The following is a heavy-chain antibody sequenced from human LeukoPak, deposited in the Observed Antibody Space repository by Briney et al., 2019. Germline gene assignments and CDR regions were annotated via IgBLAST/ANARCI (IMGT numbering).Heavy chain of an antibody. Sequence: SEALSLTCAVSGYSISSGYYWGWIRQPSGKGLEWIGSIYHSGSTYYNPSLKSRVTISVDTSKNQFSLKLSSVTVADTAVYYCARLYYGSGRVDYWGQGTLVTVSS. D-gene: IGHD3-10*01. CDR3: ARLYYGSGRVDY. CDR1: GYSISSGYY. V-gene: IGHV4-38-2*01. CDR2: IYHSGST. J-gene: IGHJ4*02.